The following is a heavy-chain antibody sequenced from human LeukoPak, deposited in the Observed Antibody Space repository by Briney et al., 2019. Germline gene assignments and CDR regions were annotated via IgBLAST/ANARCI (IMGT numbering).Heavy chain of an antibody. D-gene: IGHD4-17*01. CDR3: ARRTTVTLIDY. Sequence: GASVKVPCKASGYTFTDYAMHWVRQAPGERLEWMGWINTGKGNTKYSQKFQGRVTITMDTSASTAYMELSSLRSEDTAVYYCARRTTVTLIDYWGQGTLVTVSS. CDR1: GYTFTDYA. V-gene: IGHV1-3*04. J-gene: IGHJ4*02. CDR2: INTGKGNT.